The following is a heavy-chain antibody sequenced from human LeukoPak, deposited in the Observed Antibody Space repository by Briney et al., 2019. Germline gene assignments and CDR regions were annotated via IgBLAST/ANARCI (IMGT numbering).Heavy chain of an antibody. CDR3: ARNIAVAGRGDYMDV. CDR2: IYHSGST. V-gene: IGHV4-4*02. CDR1: GGSISRSNW. J-gene: IGHJ6*03. D-gene: IGHD6-19*01. Sequence: SETLSLTCAVSGGSISRSNWWSWVRQPPGKWLEWIGEIYHSGSTNYNPSLKSRVTISVDTSKNQFSLKLSSVTAADTAVYYCARNIAVAGRGDYMDVWGKGTTVTISS.